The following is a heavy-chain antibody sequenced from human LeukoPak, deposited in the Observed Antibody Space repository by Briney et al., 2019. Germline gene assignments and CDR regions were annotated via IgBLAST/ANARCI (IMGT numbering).Heavy chain of an antibody. D-gene: IGHD3-10*01. Sequence: SETLSLTCTVSGGSISSYYWSWIRLPPGKGLEWIGYLSKSGNTNYSPSLNSRVTISVDTSKNKFSLKLSSVTAADTAVYYCARVPISTSARGYFDYWGQGTLVTVSS. CDR2: LSKSGNT. CDR3: ARVPISTSARGYFDY. V-gene: IGHV4-59*01. CDR1: GGSISSYY. J-gene: IGHJ4*02.